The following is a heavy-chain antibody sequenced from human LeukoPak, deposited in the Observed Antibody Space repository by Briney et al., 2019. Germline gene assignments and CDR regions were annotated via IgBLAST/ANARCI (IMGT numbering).Heavy chain of an antibody. CDR2: IKQDGSEK. CDR3: ARRYFDL. Sequence: GGSLRLSCAASGFTFSDYWMSWVRQAPGKGLEWVANIKQDGSEKYYVDSVKGRFTISRDNAKNSLYLQMNSLRAEDTAVYYCARRYFDLWGRGTLVTVSS. J-gene: IGHJ2*01. V-gene: IGHV3-7*01. CDR1: GFTFSDYW.